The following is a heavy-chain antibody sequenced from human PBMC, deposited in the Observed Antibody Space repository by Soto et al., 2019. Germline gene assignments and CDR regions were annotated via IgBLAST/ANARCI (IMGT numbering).Heavy chain of an antibody. V-gene: IGHV1-69*01. CDR3: ASPDGYCSSTSCQGRGYYYYYYGMDV. CDR1: GGTFSSYA. Sequence: QVQLVQSGAEVKKPGSSVKVSCKASGGTFSSYAISWVRQAPGQGLEWMGGIIPIFGTANYAQKFQGRVTITADESTSTDYMELSSLRSEDTAVYYCASPDGYCSSTSCQGRGYYYYYYGMDVWGQGTTVTVSS. D-gene: IGHD2-2*01. J-gene: IGHJ6*02. CDR2: IIPIFGTA.